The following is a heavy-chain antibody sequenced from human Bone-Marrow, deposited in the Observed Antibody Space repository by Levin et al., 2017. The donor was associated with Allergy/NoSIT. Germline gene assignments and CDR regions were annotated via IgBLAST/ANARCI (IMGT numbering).Heavy chain of an antibody. Sequence: ASVKVSCKASGDAFSSHAFYWVRQAPGQGLEWMGRIIPMVGTPNYAENFQGRATITADTSTRTVYMELSSLRSEDTAIYYCARVGCDGACYFDYWGQGTLVTVSS. CDR1: GDAFSSHA. CDR2: IIPMVGTP. CDR3: ARVGCDGACYFDY. D-gene: IGHD2-21*02. V-gene: IGHV1-69*04. J-gene: IGHJ4*02.